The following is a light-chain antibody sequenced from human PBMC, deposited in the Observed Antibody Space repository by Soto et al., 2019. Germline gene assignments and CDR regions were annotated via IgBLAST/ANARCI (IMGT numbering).Light chain of an antibody. CDR3: QRYGSSTT. V-gene: IGKV3-20*01. CDR1: QTITTNY. J-gene: IGKJ1*01. CDR2: GAS. Sequence: IVLTQSPGTLSLSPGDRATLSCRASQTITTNYLAWYQQKPGQAPRLLIWGASSRATGIPDRFSGSGSGTYFTLTISKLEPEDFAVYYCQRYGSSTTFGQGTKVEVK.